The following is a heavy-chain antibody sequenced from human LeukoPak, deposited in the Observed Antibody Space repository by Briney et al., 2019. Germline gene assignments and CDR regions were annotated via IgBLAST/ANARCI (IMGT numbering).Heavy chain of an antibody. CDR1: GFTFGSYA. CDR2: ISGSGGST. V-gene: IGHV3-23*01. Sequence: PGGSLRLSCAASGFTFGSYAMSWVRQAPGKGLEWVSAISGSGGSTYYADSVKGRFTISRDNSKNTLYLQMNSLRAEDTAVYYCAKGHYYDSSGYYQDAFDIWGQGTMVTVSS. D-gene: IGHD3-22*01. CDR3: AKGHYYDSSGYYQDAFDI. J-gene: IGHJ3*02.